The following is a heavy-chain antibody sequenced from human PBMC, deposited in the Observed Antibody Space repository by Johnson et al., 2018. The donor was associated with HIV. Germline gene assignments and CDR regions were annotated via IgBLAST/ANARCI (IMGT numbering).Heavy chain of an antibody. CDR1: GFTVSSNY. CDR2: IYSGGST. V-gene: IGHV3-66*01. Sequence: MLLVESGGGLVQPGGSLRLSCAASGFTVSSNYMSWVRQAPGKGLEWVSVIYSGGSTYYADSVKGRFTISRDNSKNTLYLQMNRRRAEDKAVYYCARSDPRTLLWCGDNDAFEIWGQGTMVTVSS. J-gene: IGHJ3*02. D-gene: IGHD3-10*01. CDR3: ARSDPRTLLWCGDNDAFEI.